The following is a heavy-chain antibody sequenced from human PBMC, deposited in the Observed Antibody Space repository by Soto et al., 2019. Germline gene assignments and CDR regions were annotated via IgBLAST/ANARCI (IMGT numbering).Heavy chain of an antibody. V-gene: IGHV3-23*01. Sequence: GGSLRLSCAASRFTFSNYAMSWVRQAPGKGLEWVSSINNRGVDTYYVDSVKGRFTISRDNSQDTLYLQMNSLRAEDTALYYCASHQGDSSGWHTYFDFWGQGILVTVSS. CDR3: ASHQGDSSGWHTYFDF. CDR1: RFTFSNYA. D-gene: IGHD6-19*01. CDR2: INNRGVDT. J-gene: IGHJ4*02.